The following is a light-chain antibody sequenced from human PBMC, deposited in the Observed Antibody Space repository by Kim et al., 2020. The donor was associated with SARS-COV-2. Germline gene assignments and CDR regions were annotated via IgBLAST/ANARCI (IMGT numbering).Light chain of an antibody. Sequence: QSALTQPASVSGSPGQSITVSCTGTSSDVGEYDYVSWYQHHPGKVPKLMIYDVNKRPSGVSTRFSCSKSGNTASLTISGLQAEDEADYYCSSFTSSSTFVFGTGTKVTVL. CDR2: DVN. CDR3: SSFTSSSTFV. CDR1: SSDVGEYDY. J-gene: IGLJ1*01. V-gene: IGLV2-14*03.